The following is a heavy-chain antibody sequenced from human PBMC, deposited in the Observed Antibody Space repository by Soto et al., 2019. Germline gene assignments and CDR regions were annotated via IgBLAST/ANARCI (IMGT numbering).Heavy chain of an antibody. CDR1: GFTFSESA. J-gene: IGHJ4*02. D-gene: IGHD3-22*01. CDR2: IRNKDNNYAT. CDR3: ARDPTYFYDSSGYYDY. V-gene: IGHV3-73*01. Sequence: PGGSLRLSCAASGFTFSESAMHWVRQASGKGLEWVGRIRNKDNNYATAYTASVKGRFTISRDNAKNSLYLQMNSLRAEDTAVYYCARDPTYFYDSSGYYDYWGQGTLVTVSS.